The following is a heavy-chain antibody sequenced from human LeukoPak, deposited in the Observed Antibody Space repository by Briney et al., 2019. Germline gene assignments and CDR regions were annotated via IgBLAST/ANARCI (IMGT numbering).Heavy chain of an antibody. J-gene: IGHJ4*02. CDR1: GFTFSNYW. Sequence: GGSLRLSCAASGFTFSNYWMHWVRQPPGKGLVWVSDIYSAGNTQYADSVKGRFIISRDSSNNTFYLQMNSLRAEDTAVYYCASLSPLYYDSSGDPYWGQGTLVTVSS. CDR2: IYSAGNT. V-gene: IGHV3-53*01. D-gene: IGHD3-22*01. CDR3: ASLSPLYYDSSGDPY.